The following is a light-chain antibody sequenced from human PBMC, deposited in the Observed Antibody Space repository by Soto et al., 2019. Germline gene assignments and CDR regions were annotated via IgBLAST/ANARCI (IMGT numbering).Light chain of an antibody. CDR2: DAS. Sequence: DIQMTQSPSTLSASVGDRVTITCRASQSISNWLAWYQQRPGQAPKLLIYDASSLESGVPSTFSGSASGTEFTLTISSLQPDDFAVYYCQQYNNWPWTFGQGTKVDIK. J-gene: IGKJ1*01. CDR3: QQYNNWPWT. V-gene: IGKV1-5*01. CDR1: QSISNW.